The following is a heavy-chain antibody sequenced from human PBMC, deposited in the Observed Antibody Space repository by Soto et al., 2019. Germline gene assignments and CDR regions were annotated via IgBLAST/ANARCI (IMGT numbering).Heavy chain of an antibody. Sequence: GGSLRLSCAASGFTFSSYAMSWVRQAPGKGLEWVSAISGSGGSTYYADSVKGRFTISRDNSKNTLYLQMNSLRAEDTAVYYCAKNLQSYDSSGYYPDDYWGQGTLVTVSS. CDR2: ISGSGGST. D-gene: IGHD3-22*01. CDR1: GFTFSSYA. CDR3: AKNLQSYDSSGYYPDDY. J-gene: IGHJ4*02. V-gene: IGHV3-23*01.